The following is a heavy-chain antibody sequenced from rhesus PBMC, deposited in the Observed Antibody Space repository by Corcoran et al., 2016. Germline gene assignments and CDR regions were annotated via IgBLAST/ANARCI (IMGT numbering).Heavy chain of an antibody. V-gene: IGHV3S16*01. Sequence: EVQLVESGGGLVQPGGSLRLSCAASGFTFSDYYMSWVSQAPAMGLKWVSSISSASSYIYYADSVKGRFTISRDNAKNSLSLQMNSLKTEDTAVYYCTRDSWNYWGRFDVWGPGVLVTVPS. J-gene: IGHJ5-1*01. D-gene: IGHD1-1-1*01. CDR1: GFTFSDYY. CDR3: TRDSWNYWGRFDV. CDR2: ISSASSYI.